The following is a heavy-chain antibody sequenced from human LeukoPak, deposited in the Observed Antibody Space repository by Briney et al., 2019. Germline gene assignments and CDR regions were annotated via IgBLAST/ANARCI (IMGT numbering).Heavy chain of an antibody. CDR3: AKDLPRYGGNSGGSSAFDI. Sequence: ASVKVSCKASGYTFTSYDINWVRQATGQGLEWMGWMNPNSGNTGYAQKFQGRVTMTRNTSISTAYMELSSLRSEDTALYYCAKDLPRYGGNSGGSSAFDIWGQGTMVTVSS. J-gene: IGHJ3*02. CDR2: MNPNSGNT. D-gene: IGHD4-23*01. CDR1: GYTFTSYD. V-gene: IGHV1-8*01.